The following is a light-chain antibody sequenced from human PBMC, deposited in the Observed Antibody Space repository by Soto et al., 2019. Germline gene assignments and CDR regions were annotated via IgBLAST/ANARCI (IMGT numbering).Light chain of an antibody. J-gene: IGKJ2*03. Sequence: EIVLTQSPGTLSLSPGERATLSCRASQTISSYLAWYQHKPGQAPRLLIYDASSRATDIPDRFSGSGSGTDFTLTIGSLEPEDFAVYYWQQCRSSPPYGSGEGTKLEIK. CDR2: DAS. V-gene: IGKV3-20*01. CDR3: QQCRSSPPYG. CDR1: QTISSY.